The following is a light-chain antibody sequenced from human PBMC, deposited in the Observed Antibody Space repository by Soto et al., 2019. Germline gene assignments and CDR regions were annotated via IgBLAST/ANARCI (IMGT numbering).Light chain of an antibody. CDR3: QQHSNSPWT. CDR1: QTISNNY. J-gene: IGKJ1*01. Sequence: EIVLTQSPGTLTLSPGESAALSCRASQTISNNYLVWYRQKPGQAPRLLIYAVSSRAAGIPAGFTGSGSGSDFALTIARLEPEDSAVYYCQQHSNSPWTFVQGTRVEI. CDR2: AVS. V-gene: IGKV3-20*01.